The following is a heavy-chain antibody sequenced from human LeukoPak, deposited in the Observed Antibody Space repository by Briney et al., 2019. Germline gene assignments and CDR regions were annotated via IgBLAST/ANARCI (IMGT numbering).Heavy chain of an antibody. D-gene: IGHD3-10*01. CDR1: GFIFSNYA. Sequence: GGTPRLSCAASGFIFSNYAMHWVRQAPGKGLEWVALISSDGSKTYHADSVKGRFSISRDNSKNTLYLQLNSLRAEDTSVYYCARDSTYWYDSGSSGPHYFDYWGQGTLVTVSS. J-gene: IGHJ4*02. CDR3: ARDSTYWYDSGSSGPHYFDY. CDR2: ISSDGSKT. V-gene: IGHV3-30*01.